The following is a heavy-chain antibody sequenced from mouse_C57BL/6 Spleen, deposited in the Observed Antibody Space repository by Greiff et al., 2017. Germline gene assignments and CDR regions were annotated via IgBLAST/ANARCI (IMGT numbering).Heavy chain of an antibody. Sequence: QVQLQQPGAELVKPGASVKLSCKASGYTFTSYWMQWVKQRPGQGLEWIGEIDPSDSYTNYNQKFKGKATWTVDTSSSTAYMQLSSLTSEDSAVYYCASYYDGRYFDVWGTGTTVTVSS. CDR2: IDPSDSYT. CDR3: ASYYDGRYFDV. J-gene: IGHJ1*03. CDR1: GYTFTSYW. V-gene: IGHV1-50*01. D-gene: IGHD1-1*01.